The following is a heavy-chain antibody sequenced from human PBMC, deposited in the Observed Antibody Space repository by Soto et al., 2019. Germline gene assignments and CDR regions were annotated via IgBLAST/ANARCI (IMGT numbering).Heavy chain of an antibody. CDR2: IYYSGST. V-gene: IGHV4-59*12. CDR3: ARIGLAARRSNYFFYYALDV. Sequence: SETLSLTCTVSGGSISSYYWSWIRQPPGKGLEWIGYIYYSGSTNYNPSLKSRVTISVDTSKNQFSLKLSSVTAADTAVYYCARIGLAARRSNYFFYYALDVWGQGTPVTVSS. CDR1: GGSISSYY. J-gene: IGHJ6*02. D-gene: IGHD6-6*01.